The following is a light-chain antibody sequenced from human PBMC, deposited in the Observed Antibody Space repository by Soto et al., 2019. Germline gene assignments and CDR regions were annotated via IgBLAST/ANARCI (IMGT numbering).Light chain of an antibody. CDR3: CSYAGSYTNV. CDR2: DVS. Sequence: QSALTQPPSASGSPGQSVTISCTGTSSDVGGYNYVSWYQQHPGKVPKLMIYDVSKRPSGVPDRFSGSKSGNTASLTISGLQAEDEADYYCCSYAGSYTNVFGGGTKVTVL. CDR1: SSDVGGYNY. V-gene: IGLV2-11*01. J-gene: IGLJ2*01.